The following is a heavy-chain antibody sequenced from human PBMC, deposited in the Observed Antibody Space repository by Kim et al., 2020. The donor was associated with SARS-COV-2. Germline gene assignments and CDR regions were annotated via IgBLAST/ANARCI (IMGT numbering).Heavy chain of an antibody. CDR1: GFTFGSAH. CDR2: VSADESNK. Sequence: GGSLRLSCTASGFTFGSAHMHWVRQAPGKGLEWVALVSADESNKNYVDSVKGRFTVSRDNSQNTLFLEIDSVRPEDMAVYYCAREGHSSGRAGTFDYWGQGTLVTVSS. V-gene: IGHV3-30*03. J-gene: IGHJ4*02. CDR3: AREGHSSGRAGTFDY. D-gene: IGHD6-19*01.